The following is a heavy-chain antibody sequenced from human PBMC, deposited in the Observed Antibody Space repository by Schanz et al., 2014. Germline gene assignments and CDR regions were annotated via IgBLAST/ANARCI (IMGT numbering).Heavy chain of an antibody. Sequence: VQLVESGGALVQPGGSLRLSCAASGFTFSRYAMHWVRQAPGKGLEWVAVIRYDGRNKNFVESVKGRFTISRDNAKNSLYLQMNSLRAEDTALYYCARDSGSSSWYPSDYWGQGTLITVSP. D-gene: IGHD6-13*01. CDR1: GFTFSRYA. CDR3: ARDSGSSSWYPSDY. CDR2: IRYDGRNK. J-gene: IGHJ4*02. V-gene: IGHV3-33*08.